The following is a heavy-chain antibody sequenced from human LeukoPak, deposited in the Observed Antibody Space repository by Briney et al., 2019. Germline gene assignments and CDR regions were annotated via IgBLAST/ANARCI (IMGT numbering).Heavy chain of an antibody. J-gene: IGHJ4*02. CDR2: FSTSGST. Sequence: SETLPLTCTVSGGSISSYYWSWIRQPAGKGLELIGRFSTSGSTNYNPSLKSRVTMSVDTSTNQFSLKVTSVTAADTAVYYCARDRGDRSFDYWGRGTLVTVSS. D-gene: IGHD2-21*02. CDR3: ARDRGDRSFDY. V-gene: IGHV4-4*07. CDR1: GGSISSYY.